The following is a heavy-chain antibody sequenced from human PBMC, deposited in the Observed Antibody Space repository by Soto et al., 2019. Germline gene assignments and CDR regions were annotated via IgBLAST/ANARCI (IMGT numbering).Heavy chain of an antibody. CDR3: ARGKVRGYDFWSGYRTGLGGYAFDI. Sequence: ASVKVSCKASGGTFSSYAISWVRQASGQGLEWMGGIIPIFGTANYAQKFQGRVTITADKSTSTAYMELSSLRSEDTAVYYCARGKVRGYDFWSGYRTGLGGYAFDIWGQGTMVTVSS. J-gene: IGHJ3*02. V-gene: IGHV1-69*06. CDR1: GGTFSSYA. D-gene: IGHD3-3*01. CDR2: IIPIFGTA.